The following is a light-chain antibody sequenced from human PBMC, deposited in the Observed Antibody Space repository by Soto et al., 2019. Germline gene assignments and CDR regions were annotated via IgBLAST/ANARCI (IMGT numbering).Light chain of an antibody. CDR2: EVS. CDR1: SSDVGSYNI. Sequence: QSALTQPASVSGSPGQSITISCTGTSSDVGSYNIVSWYQQHPGKAPKLMIYEVSKRPSGVSNRFSGSKSGNTASLTIYGLQAEDEADYSCGSYAGSSIVFGGGTQVTVL. J-gene: IGLJ2*01. CDR3: GSYAGSSIV. V-gene: IGLV2-23*02.